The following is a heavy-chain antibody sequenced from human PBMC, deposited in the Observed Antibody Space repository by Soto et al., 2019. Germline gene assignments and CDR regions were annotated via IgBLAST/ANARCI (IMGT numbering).Heavy chain of an antibody. Sequence: TGGSLSLSCAASGFPFSSYSMSWVRPAPGEGLGWVSAISGSGGSTYYADSVKGRFTISRDNSKNTLYLQMNSLRAEDTAVYYCAKLLMGRSGGSCTTHRTECRNDYWGQGTLVTVSS. CDR3: AKLLMGRSGGSCTTHRTECRNDY. CDR2: ISGSGGST. CDR1: GFPFSSYS. J-gene: IGHJ4*02. V-gene: IGHV3-23*01. D-gene: IGHD2-15*01.